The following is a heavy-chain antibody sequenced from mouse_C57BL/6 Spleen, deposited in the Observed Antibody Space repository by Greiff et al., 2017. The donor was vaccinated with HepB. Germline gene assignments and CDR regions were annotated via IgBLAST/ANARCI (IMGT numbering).Heavy chain of an antibody. V-gene: IGHV1-39*01. CDR1: GYSFTDYN. Sequence: VHVKQSGPELVKPGASVKISCKASGYSFTDYNMNWVKQSNGKSLEWIGVINPNYGTTSYNQKFKGKATLTVDQSSSTAYMQLNSLTSEDSAVYYCARCYGSSHWYFDVWGTGTTVTVSS. J-gene: IGHJ1*03. CDR3: ARCYGSSHWYFDV. D-gene: IGHD1-1*01. CDR2: INPNYGTT.